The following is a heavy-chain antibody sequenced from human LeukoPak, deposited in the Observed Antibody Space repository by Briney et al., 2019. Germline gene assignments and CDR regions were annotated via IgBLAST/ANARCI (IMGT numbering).Heavy chain of an antibody. CDR3: ARARNDYDSNGFSALDY. Sequence: GGSLRLSCAASGFTFSSYGMHWVRQAPGKGLEWVAGIWCDGSNKNYADSVKGRFTVSRDNSKNTLYLQMNSLTVEDTAVYYCARARNDYDSNGFSALDYWGQGTLVTVSS. D-gene: IGHD3-22*01. V-gene: IGHV3-33*01. CDR1: GFTFSSYG. CDR2: IWCDGSNK. J-gene: IGHJ4*02.